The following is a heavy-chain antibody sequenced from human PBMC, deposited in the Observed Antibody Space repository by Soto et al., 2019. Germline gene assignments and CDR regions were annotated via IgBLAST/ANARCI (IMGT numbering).Heavy chain of an antibody. J-gene: IGHJ4*02. CDR2: IYYDGSNK. Sequence: QVQLVESGGGVVQPGRSLRLSCAASGFAFSAYGMHWVRQAPGKGLEWVAMIYYDGSNKYYADSVKGRFTISRDNSKNTLYLQMSSLRAEDTALYYWARVGGTVPSDYWGQGTLVTVSS. D-gene: IGHD4-17*01. CDR1: GFAFSAYG. CDR3: ARVGGTVPSDY. V-gene: IGHV3-33*01.